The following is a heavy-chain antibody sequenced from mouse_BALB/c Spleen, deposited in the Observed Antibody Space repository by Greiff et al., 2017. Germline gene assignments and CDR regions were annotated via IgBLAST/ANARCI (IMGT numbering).Heavy chain of an antibody. Sequence: QVQLKESGPDLVAPSQSLSITCTVSGFSLTSYGVHWVRQPPGKGLEWLGMIWGGGSTDYNSALKSRLSISKDNSKSQVFLKMNSLQTDDTAMYYCARNQGYGSSGAAWFAYWGQGTLVTVSA. D-gene: IGHD1-1*01. V-gene: IGHV2-6-7*01. J-gene: IGHJ3*01. CDR2: IWGGGST. CDR1: GFSLTSYG. CDR3: ARNQGYGSSGAAWFAY.